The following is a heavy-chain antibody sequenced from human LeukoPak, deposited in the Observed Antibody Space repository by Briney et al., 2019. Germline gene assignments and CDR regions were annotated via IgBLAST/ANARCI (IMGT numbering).Heavy chain of an antibody. CDR3: ARDPSIAAAQYYMDV. CDR1: GFTFSSYS. Sequence: GGSLRLSCAASGFTFSSYSMNWVRQAPGKGLEWVSYSSSSSSTIYYADSVKGRFTISRDNAKNSLYLQMNSLRAEDTAVYYCARDPSIAAAQYYMDVWGKGTTVTVSS. CDR2: SSSSSSTI. V-gene: IGHV3-48*01. J-gene: IGHJ6*03. D-gene: IGHD6-13*01.